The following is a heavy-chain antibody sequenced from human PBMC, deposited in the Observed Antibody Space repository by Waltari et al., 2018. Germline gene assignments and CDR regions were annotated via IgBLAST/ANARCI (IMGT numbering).Heavy chain of an antibody. CDR3: ARSGAEGDSNRRYYYYYMDV. CDR2: ISPIFGTA. Sequence: QVQLVQSGAEVKKPGSSVKVSCKASGGTFSSYAISWVRQAPGQGLEWMGGISPIFGTANYAQKFQGRVTITTDESTSTAYMELSSLRSEDTAVYYCARSGAEGDSNRRYYYYYMDVWGKGTTVTVSS. CDR1: GGTFSSYA. D-gene: IGHD2-21*02. J-gene: IGHJ6*03. V-gene: IGHV1-69*05.